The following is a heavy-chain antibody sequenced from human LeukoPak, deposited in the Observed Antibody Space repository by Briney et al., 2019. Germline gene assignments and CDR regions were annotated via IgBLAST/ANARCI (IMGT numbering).Heavy chain of an antibody. J-gene: IGHJ4*02. CDR1: GFIVSNNY. Sequence: GGSLRLSCAASGFIVSNNYMNWVRQAPGKGLEWVSVIHSGGSTYYADSVKGRFTISRDNSKNTVNLQMNDLRAEDTAVYYCARSWDARLNFDYWGQGALVTVSS. V-gene: IGHV3-66*02. D-gene: IGHD1-26*01. CDR2: IHSGGST. CDR3: ARSWDARLNFDY.